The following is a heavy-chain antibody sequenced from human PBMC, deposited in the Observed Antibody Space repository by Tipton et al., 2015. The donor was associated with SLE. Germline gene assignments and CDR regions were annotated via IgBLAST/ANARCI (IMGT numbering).Heavy chain of an antibody. Sequence: LRLSCTVSGGSISSYYWSWIRQPPGTGLEWIGYIYYSGSISYNPSLKSRVTISVDTSTNPFALKLRSVTAADTAVYYCAREWGDAFNIWGQGTMVAVSS. V-gene: IGHV4-59*01. J-gene: IGHJ3*02. CDR1: GGSISSYY. CDR3: AREWGDAFNI. D-gene: IGHD3-16*01. CDR2: IYYSGSI.